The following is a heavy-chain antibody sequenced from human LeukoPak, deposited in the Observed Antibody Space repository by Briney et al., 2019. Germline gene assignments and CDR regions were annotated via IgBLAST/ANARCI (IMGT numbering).Heavy chain of an antibody. Sequence: SESLSLTCTVSGGSISSYYWSWIRPPPGKGLEWVGYIYYSGSTNYNPSLKSRVTISVDTSKNQFSLKLSSVTAADTAVYYCARFRNYYDSSGYPYYFDYWGQGTLVTVSS. CDR2: IYYSGST. V-gene: IGHV4-59*01. CDR1: GGSISSYY. J-gene: IGHJ4*02. D-gene: IGHD3-22*01. CDR3: ARFRNYYDSSGYPYYFDY.